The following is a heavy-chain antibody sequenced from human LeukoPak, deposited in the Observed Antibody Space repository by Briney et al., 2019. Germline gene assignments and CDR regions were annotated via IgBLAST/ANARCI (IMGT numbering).Heavy chain of an antibody. CDR2: ISGSGGST. CDR3: ARDISYYADY. Sequence: PGGSLRLSCAASGFTFSSYWMSWVRQAPGKGLEWVSAISGSGGSTYYADSVKGRFTISRDNAKNSLYLQMNSLRAEDTAVYYCARDISYYADYWGQGTLVTVSS. CDR1: GFTFSSYW. D-gene: IGHD3-3*02. V-gene: IGHV3-21*01. J-gene: IGHJ4*02.